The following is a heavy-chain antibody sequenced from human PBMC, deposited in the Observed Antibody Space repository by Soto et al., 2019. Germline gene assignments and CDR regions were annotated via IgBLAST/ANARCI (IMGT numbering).Heavy chain of an antibody. CDR3: ARGSMSVYYYDTYNWFDP. CDR1: GGTFSSYA. J-gene: IGHJ5*02. D-gene: IGHD3-22*01. V-gene: IGHV1-69*13. CDR2: IIPIFGTA. Sequence: SVKVSCKASGGTFSSYAISWVRQAPGQGLEWMGGIIPIFGTANYAQKFQGRVTITADESTSTAYMELSSLRSEDTAVYYCARGSMSVYYYDTYNWFDPCGQGTLVTVSS.